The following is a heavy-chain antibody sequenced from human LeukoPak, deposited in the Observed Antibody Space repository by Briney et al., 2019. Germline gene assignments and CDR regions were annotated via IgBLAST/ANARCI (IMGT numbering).Heavy chain of an antibody. CDR3: ARSSRRLHEGYFDY. J-gene: IGHJ4*02. Sequence: ASVKVSSKASGYTFTSYGISWVRQAPGQGLEWMGGIIPIFGTANYAQKFQGRVTITTDESTSTAYMELSSLRSEDTAVYYCARSSRRLHEGYFDYWGQGTLVTVSS. CDR2: IIPIFGTA. D-gene: IGHD5-24*01. V-gene: IGHV1-69*05. CDR1: GYTFTSYG.